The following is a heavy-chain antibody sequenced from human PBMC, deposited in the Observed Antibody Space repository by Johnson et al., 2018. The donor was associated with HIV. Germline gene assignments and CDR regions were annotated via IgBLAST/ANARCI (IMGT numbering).Heavy chain of an antibody. CDR2: ISYDGSNK. J-gene: IGHJ3*02. D-gene: IGHD1-26*01. CDR1: GFTFSTFG. CDR3: AKGVGATTNDAFDI. V-gene: IGHV3-30*19. Sequence: QMLLVESGGGVVQPGGSLRLSCAASGFTFSTFGMHWVRQAPGKGLEWVAVISYDGSNKYYADSVKGRFTISRDNSKNTLYLQMNSLRAEDTAVYYCAKGVGATTNDAFDIWGQGTMVTVSS.